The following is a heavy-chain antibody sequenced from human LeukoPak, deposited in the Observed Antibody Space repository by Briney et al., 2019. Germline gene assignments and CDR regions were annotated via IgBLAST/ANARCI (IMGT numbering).Heavy chain of an antibody. J-gene: IGHJ6*03. CDR1: GYTFTSYG. CDR3: ARGTPYSSGWYLYYMDV. D-gene: IGHD6-19*01. V-gene: IGHV1-18*01. Sequence: ASVKVSCKASGYTFTSYGISWVRQAPGQGLEWMGWISAYNGNTNYAQKFQGRVTITADESTSTAYMELSSLRSEDTAVYYCARGTPYSSGWYLYYMDVWGKGTTVTISS. CDR2: ISAYNGNT.